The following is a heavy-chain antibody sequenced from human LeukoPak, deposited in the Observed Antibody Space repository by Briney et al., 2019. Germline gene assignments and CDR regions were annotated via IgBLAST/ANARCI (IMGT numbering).Heavy chain of an antibody. J-gene: IGHJ6*02. CDR3: ARDQVHDYGDYGVYYYGMDV. Sequence: TLSLTCTVSGGSISSGGYYWRWIRQHPGKGLEWIGYIYYSGSTYYNPSLKSRVTISVDTSKNQFSLKLSSVTAADTAVYYCARDQVHDYGDYGVYYYGMDVWGQGTTVTVSS. CDR2: IYYSGST. D-gene: IGHD4-17*01. CDR1: GGSISSGGYY. V-gene: IGHV4-31*03.